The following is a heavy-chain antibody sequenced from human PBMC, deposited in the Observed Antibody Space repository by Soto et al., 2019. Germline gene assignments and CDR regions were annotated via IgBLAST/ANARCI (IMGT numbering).Heavy chain of an antibody. D-gene: IGHD3-10*01. J-gene: IGHJ4*02. CDR3: ARARGGYFHY. Sequence: QVQLQESGPGLVKPSETLSLTCTVSGDSISSYYWSWIRQPPGKGLEWMGYIYYSGSTNYNPSLQSRVTISVDTSTNQFSLKLSSVTAADTAVYYCARARGGYFHYWGQGPLVNVSS. V-gene: IGHV4-59*01. CDR2: IYYSGST. CDR1: GDSISSYY.